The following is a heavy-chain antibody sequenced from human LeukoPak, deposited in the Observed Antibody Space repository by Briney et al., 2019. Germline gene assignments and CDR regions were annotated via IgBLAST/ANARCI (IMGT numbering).Heavy chain of an antibody. Sequence: ASVKVSCKASGYTFTSYYMHWVRQAPGQGLERMGIINPSGGSTSYAQKFQGRVTMTRDTSTSTVYMELSSLRSEDTAVYYCARGLTKIYDSSGYYDSNFDYWGQGTLVTVSS. V-gene: IGHV1-46*01. CDR3: ARGLTKIYDSSGYYDSNFDY. J-gene: IGHJ4*02. CDR1: GYTFTSYY. CDR2: INPSGGST. D-gene: IGHD3-22*01.